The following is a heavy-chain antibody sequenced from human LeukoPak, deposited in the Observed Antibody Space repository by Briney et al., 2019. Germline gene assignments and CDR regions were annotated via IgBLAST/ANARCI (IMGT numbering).Heavy chain of an antibody. CDR1: GGSISSGGYS. V-gene: IGHV4-30-2*01. D-gene: IGHD4-17*01. CDR3: ARTGDSEKFDY. CDR2: IYHSGST. J-gene: IGHJ4*02. Sequence: PSQTLSLTCAVSGGSISSGGYSWSWIRQPPGKGLEWIGYIYHSGSTYYNPSLKSRVTISVDRSKNQFSLKLGSVTAADTAVYYCARTGDSEKFDYWGQGTLVTVSS.